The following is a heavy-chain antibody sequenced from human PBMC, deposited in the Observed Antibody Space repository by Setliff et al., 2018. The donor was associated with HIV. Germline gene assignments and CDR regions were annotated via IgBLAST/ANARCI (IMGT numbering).Heavy chain of an antibody. D-gene: IGHD2-21*02. CDR1: GYTFTGYY. CDR2: INPNSGGT. Sequence: ASVKVSCKASGYTFTGYYMHWVRQAPGQGLEWMGWINPNSGGTNYAQKFQGRVTMTRDTSISTVYMELSRLISDDTAVYYCARVRYCGGDCYPDAFDIWGQGTMVTVSS. V-gene: IGHV1-2*02. J-gene: IGHJ3*02. CDR3: ARVRYCGGDCYPDAFDI.